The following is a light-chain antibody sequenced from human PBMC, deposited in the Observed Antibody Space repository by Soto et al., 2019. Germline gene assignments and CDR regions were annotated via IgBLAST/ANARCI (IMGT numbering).Light chain of an antibody. CDR2: GAS. Sequence: EIVLTESPGTRSLSPGEGGTLSCRSSQSVASRNLAWYQQKSGQAPRLLIYGASSRAIHTPDRFSGSGSGTDFTLTISGLEPEDFAVYYCQHFGNSLWTFGQGTKV. V-gene: IGKV3-20*01. CDR1: QSVASRN. J-gene: IGKJ1*01. CDR3: QHFGNSLWT.